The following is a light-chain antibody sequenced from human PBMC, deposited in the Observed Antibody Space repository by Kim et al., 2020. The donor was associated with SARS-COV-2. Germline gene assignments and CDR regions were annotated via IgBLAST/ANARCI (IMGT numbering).Light chain of an antibody. V-gene: IGLV3-9*01. Sequence: VALGQTARITCGGNNTGSKNVHWYQQKPGQAPVLVIYRDSNRPSGIPERFSGSNSGDTATLTISRAQAGDEADYYCQVWDSSTWVFGGGTQLTVL. CDR3: QVWDSSTWV. CDR1: NTGSKN. CDR2: RDS. J-gene: IGLJ3*02.